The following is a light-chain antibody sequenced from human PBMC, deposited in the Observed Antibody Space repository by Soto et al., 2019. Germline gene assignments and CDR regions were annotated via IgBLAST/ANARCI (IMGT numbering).Light chain of an antibody. CDR3: AAWDASLGGFYV. CDR2: SNN. J-gene: IGLJ1*01. Sequence: QAVLTQPPSASGTPGQRVTISCSGSRSSIGSNTVNWYQHLPGSAPKLLIYSNNHRPSGVPDRFSASKAGASASLAISGLQSEDEGDYYCAAWDASLGGFYVFGSGTNSPS. V-gene: IGLV1-44*01. CDR1: RSSIGSNT.